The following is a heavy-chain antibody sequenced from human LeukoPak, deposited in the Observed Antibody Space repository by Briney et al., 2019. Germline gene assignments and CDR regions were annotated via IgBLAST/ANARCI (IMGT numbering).Heavy chain of an antibody. J-gene: IGHJ4*02. CDR2: IGGSGGNT. V-gene: IGHV3-23*01. CDR1: GFAFSRYA. Sequence: PGGSLRLSCAVSGFAFSRYAMNWVRQAPGKGLEWVSGIGGSGGNTYYADSVKGRFTISRDNSKNTLYLQMNSLRAEDTAVYYCAKPLSAASGTDFDYWGQGTLVTVSS. CDR3: AKPLSAASGTDFDY. D-gene: IGHD6-13*01.